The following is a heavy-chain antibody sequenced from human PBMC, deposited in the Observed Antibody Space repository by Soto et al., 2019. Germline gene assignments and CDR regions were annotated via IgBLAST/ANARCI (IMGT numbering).Heavy chain of an antibody. Sequence: QVLLVESGGGVVQPGRSLRLSCAASGFTFSSYGMHWVRQAPGKGLEWVAVISYDGSNKYYADSVKGRFTISRDNSKNTLYLQMNSLRAEDTAVYYCAKARARAAAALPFDYWGQGTLVTVSS. CDR2: ISYDGSNK. CDR1: GFTFSSYG. D-gene: IGHD6-13*01. CDR3: AKARARAAAALPFDY. J-gene: IGHJ4*02. V-gene: IGHV3-30*18.